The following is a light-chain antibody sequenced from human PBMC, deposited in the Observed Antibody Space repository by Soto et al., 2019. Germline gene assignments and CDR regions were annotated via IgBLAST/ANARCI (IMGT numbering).Light chain of an antibody. V-gene: IGLV1-44*01. Sequence: QAVVTPPPSASGTPGQRVTISCSGSSSKIGSNSVNWYQQLSGTAPKLLMYSSNQRPSGVPDRFSGSKSGTSASLAISGLQSEDEADYYCAAWDDSLNGVVFGGGTKLTVL. J-gene: IGLJ2*01. CDR1: SSKIGSNS. CDR2: SSN. CDR3: AAWDDSLNGVV.